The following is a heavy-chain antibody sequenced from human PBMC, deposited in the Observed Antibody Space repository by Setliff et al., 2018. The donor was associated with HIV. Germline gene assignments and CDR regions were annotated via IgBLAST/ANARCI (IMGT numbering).Heavy chain of an antibody. CDR3: ATMIRGVPMDY. CDR1: GYSFTNYW. CDR2: IYPRDSAP. Sequence: GESLKISCRGSGYSFTNYWIGWVRQMPGKGLEWVGIIYPRDSAPKYSPSFQGQVTISTDMSVNTAYLQWNSLKTSDTAMYYCATMIRGVPMDYWGQGTLVTVSS. V-gene: IGHV5-51*01. J-gene: IGHJ4*02. D-gene: IGHD3-10*01.